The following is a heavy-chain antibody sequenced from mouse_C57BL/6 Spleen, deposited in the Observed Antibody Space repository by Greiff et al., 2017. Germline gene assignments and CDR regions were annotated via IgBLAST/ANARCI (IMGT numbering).Heavy chain of an antibody. CDR2: IYPGDGDT. CDR1: GYAFSSYW. CDR3: ARMNDYDVNYFDY. J-gene: IGHJ2*01. Sequence: LQQSGASVKISCKASGYAFSSYWMNWVKQRPGKVLEWIGQIYPGDGDTNYNGKFKGKATLTADKSSSTAYMQLSSLTSEDSAVYFCARMNDYDVNYFDYWGQGTTLTVSS. D-gene: IGHD2-4*01. V-gene: IGHV1-80*01.